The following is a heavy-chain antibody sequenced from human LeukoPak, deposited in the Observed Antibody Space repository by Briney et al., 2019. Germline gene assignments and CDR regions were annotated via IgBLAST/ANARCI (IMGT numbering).Heavy chain of an antibody. V-gene: IGHV3-33*01. CDR3: ARDYGDGKNYFDY. J-gene: IGHJ4*02. CDR2: IWHDGSHK. CDR1: GFAFNTYA. D-gene: IGHD4-17*01. Sequence: GGSLRLSCAASGFAFNTYAMHWVRQAPGQGLEWVALIWHDGSHKFYSNSVRGQFTISRDNSKNTLYLQMNSLRAEDTAVYYCARDYGDGKNYFDYWGQGTLVTVSS.